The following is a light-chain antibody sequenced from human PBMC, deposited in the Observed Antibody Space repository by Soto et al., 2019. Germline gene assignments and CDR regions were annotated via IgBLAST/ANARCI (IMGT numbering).Light chain of an antibody. CDR3: SSYTSSSTLDV. J-gene: IGLJ2*01. CDR1: SSDVGGYNY. CDR2: EVS. Sequence: SVLTQPASVSGSPGQSITISCTGTSSDVGGYNYVSWYQQHPGKAPKLMIYEVSNRPSGVSNRFSGSKSGNTASLTISGLQAEDEADYYCSSYTSSSTLDVFGGGTKLTVL. V-gene: IGLV2-14*01.